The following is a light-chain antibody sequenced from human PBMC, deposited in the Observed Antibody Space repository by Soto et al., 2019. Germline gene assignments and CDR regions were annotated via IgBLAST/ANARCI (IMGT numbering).Light chain of an antibody. CDR3: QSYDSRLSGWV. Sequence: SALTQPPSVSGAPGQRVTISCTGSSSNIGAGYDVHWYQQLPGTAPKLLIYGNSNRPSGVPDRFSGSKSGTSASLAITGLQAEDEADYYCQSYDSRLSGWVFGGGTKLTVL. CDR2: GNS. J-gene: IGLJ3*02. V-gene: IGLV1-40*01. CDR1: SSNIGAGYD.